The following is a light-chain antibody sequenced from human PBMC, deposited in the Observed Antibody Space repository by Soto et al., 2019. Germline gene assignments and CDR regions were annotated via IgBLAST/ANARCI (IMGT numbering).Light chain of an antibody. CDR3: ASRDYSLNGWV. V-gene: IGLV1-44*01. CDR2: NHN. CDR1: SSNIGSNA. Sequence: QSVLTQPHSASGTPGQRVTITCSGRSSNIGSNAVNWYQQVPGTAPKLLFYNHNERPAGVPERLYGSKSGTSASLAISGLQSEDEADYYCASRDYSLNGWVFGGGTKLTVL. J-gene: IGLJ3*02.